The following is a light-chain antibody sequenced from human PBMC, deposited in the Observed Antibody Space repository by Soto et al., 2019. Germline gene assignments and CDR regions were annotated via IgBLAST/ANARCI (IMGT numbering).Light chain of an antibody. Sequence: DIVMTQSPDSLAVSLGERATIDCKSSQSLLYGGNDRNYLAWYQHKPGQSPKLIMYWASTREAGVPDRFSGSGSGTHFTLTISSLQAEDVAVYYCEYYGSSITFGGGTKVEIK. CDR3: EYYGSSIT. V-gene: IGKV4-1*01. J-gene: IGKJ4*01. CDR1: QSLLYGGNDRNY. CDR2: WAS.